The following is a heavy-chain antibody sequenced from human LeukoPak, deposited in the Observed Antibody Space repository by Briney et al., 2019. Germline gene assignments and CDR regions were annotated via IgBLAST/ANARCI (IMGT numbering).Heavy chain of an antibody. CDR2: IYYSGST. D-gene: IGHD2-8*01. V-gene: IGHV4-31*03. J-gene: IGHJ4*02. Sequence: PSQTLSLTCTVSGGSISSGGYYWSWIRQHPGKGLEWIGYIYYSGSTYYNPSLKSRVTMSVDTSKTQFSLKLSSVTAADAAVYYCARDTVSSGFDSWGQGTLVTVSS. CDR3: ARDTVSSGFDS. CDR1: GGSISSGGYY.